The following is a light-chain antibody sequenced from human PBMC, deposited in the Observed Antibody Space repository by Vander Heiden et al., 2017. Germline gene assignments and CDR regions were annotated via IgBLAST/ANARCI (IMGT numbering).Light chain of an antibody. J-gene: IGLJ2*01. CDR2: YKSDSDK. V-gene: IGLV5-45*03. CDR3: MIWHSSAVI. CDR1: SGINVGTYR. Sequence: QAVLTQPSSLSASPGASASLPCTLRSGINVGTYRIYWYQQKPGSPPQYLLRYKSDSDKQQGSGVPSRFSGSKDASANAGILLISGLQSEDEADYYCMIWHSSAVIFGGGTKLTVL.